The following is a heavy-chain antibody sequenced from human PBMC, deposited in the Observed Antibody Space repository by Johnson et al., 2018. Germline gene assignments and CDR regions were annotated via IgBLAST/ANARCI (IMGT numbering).Heavy chain of an antibody. CDR3: ARDPRSADEAYDAFDI. CDR2: IYSGGNT. D-gene: IGHD2-15*01. Sequence: EVQLVESGGGLIQPGGSLRLSCAASEFTVSSNYMNWVRQAPGKGLEWVSVIYSGGNTYYADSVKGRFTISRDNSKNTLHLQMNTLRAEDTAVYYCARDPRSADEAYDAFDIWGHGTMVTVSS. V-gene: IGHV3-53*01. J-gene: IGHJ3*02. CDR1: EFTVSSNY.